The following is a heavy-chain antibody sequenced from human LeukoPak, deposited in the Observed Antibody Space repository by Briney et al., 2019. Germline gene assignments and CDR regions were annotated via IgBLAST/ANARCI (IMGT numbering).Heavy chain of an antibody. CDR2: INHSGST. V-gene: IGHV4-34*01. CDR1: GGSFSGYY. J-gene: IGHJ6*02. D-gene: IGHD3-3*01. Sequence: PSETLSLTCAVYGGSFSGYYWSWIRQPPGKGLEWIGEINHSGSTNYNPSLKSRVTISVDTSKNQFSLKLSSVTAADTAVYYCARFRITIFGVVIIHYYGMGVWGQGTTVTVSS. CDR3: ARFRITIFGVVIIHYYGMGV.